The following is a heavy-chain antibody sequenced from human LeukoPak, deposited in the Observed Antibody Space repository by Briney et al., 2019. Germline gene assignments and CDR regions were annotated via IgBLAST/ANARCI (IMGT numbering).Heavy chain of an antibody. Sequence: PGGSLRLSCAASGFTFSSYGMHWVRQAPGKGLEWVAVIRFDGTTKYYVDSVKGRFTISRDNSKNALYLQMNSLRAEDTAVYYCARQYYDILTGHYNFPDYWGQGTLVTVSP. CDR2: IRFDGTTK. CDR3: ARQYYDILTGHYNFPDY. D-gene: IGHD3-9*01. V-gene: IGHV3-33*01. CDR1: GFTFSSYG. J-gene: IGHJ4*02.